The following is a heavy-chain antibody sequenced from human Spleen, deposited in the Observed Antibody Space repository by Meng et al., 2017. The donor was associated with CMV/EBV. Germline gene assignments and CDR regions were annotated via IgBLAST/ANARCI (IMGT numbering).Heavy chain of an antibody. V-gene: IGHV4-59*01. CDR3: ARGYSGSYRGSWFDP. CDR1: GGSITSYY. J-gene: IGHJ5*02. CDR2: IYYSGGT. Sequence: SETLSLTCSFSGGSITSYYWSWIRQPPGKGLEWIGYIYYSGGTTYNPSLRRRVTMSIDTSERQISLKINSVTAADTAVYYCARGYSGSYRGSWFDPWGQGTLVTVSS. D-gene: IGHD1-26*01.